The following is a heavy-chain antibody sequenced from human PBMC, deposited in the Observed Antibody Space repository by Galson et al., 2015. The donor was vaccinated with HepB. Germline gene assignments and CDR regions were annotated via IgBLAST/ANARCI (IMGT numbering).Heavy chain of an antibody. CDR1: GFTFSSYS. CDR2: ISSSSSYI. D-gene: IGHD5-18*01. V-gene: IGHV3-21*01. CDR3: ARAGMDTAIPVDY. Sequence: SLRLSCAASGFTFSSYSMNWVRQAPGKGLEWVSSISSSSSYIYYADSVKGRFTISRDNAKNSLYLQMNSLRAEDTAVYYCARAGMDTAIPVDYWGQGTLVTVSS. J-gene: IGHJ4*02.